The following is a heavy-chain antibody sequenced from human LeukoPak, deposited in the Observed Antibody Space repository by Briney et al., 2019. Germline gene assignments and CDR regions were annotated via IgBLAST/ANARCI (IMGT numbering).Heavy chain of an antibody. CDR2: ISGSGAST. V-gene: IGHV3-23*01. D-gene: IGHD6-13*01. CDR3: AKNVIAGQGRTFDS. CDR1: GFTLSSYD. Sequence: GGSLRLSCAASGFTLSSYDMSWVRQAPGKGLEWVSSISGSGASTYYMDSVKGRFTISRDNSKNILYLQVNSLRAEDTAIYYCAKNVIAGQGRTFDSWGQGTLITVSS. J-gene: IGHJ4*02.